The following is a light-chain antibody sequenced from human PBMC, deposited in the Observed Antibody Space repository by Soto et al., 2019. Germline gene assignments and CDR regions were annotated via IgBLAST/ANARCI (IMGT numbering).Light chain of an antibody. J-gene: IGLJ1*01. Sequence: QSALAQPASVSGSPGQSITISCTGTSSDFGGYNYVSWYQQHPGKALKLMVYDVSNRPSGVSNRFSGSKSGNTASLTISGLQAEDEADYYCSSYTSSSTSYVFGTGTKVTVL. V-gene: IGLV2-14*01. CDR1: SSDFGGYNY. CDR3: SSYTSSSTSYV. CDR2: DVS.